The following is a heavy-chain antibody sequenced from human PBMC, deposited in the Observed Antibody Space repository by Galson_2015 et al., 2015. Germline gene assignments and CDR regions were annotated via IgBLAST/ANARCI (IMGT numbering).Heavy chain of an antibody. J-gene: IGHJ4*02. V-gene: IGHV1-18*01. CDR2: FSAYNGNT. D-gene: IGHD2-15*01. CDR1: GYTFTSYG. CDR3: ARGGYCSGGSCYPRAAFDI. Sequence: QSGAEVKKPGASVKVSCKASGYTFTSYGISWVRQAPGQGLEWMGWFSAYNGNTNYAQKLQGRVTMATDTSTSTAYMELRSLRSDDTAVYYCARGGYCSGGSCYPRAAFDIWGQGALVTVSS.